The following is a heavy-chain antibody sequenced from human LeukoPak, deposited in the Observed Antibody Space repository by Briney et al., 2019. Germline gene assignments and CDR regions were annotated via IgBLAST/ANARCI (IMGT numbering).Heavy chain of an antibody. Sequence: PGGSLRLSCAASGFTFSSYWMHWVRQAPGKGLVWVSRIKSDGSSIRYADSVKGRFTISRDNAKNTLYLQMNSLRAEDTAVYYCARVGGMTTXXPFDYWGQGTLVTVSS. J-gene: IGHJ4*02. CDR2: IKSDGSSI. V-gene: IGHV3-74*01. CDR3: ARVGGMTTXXPFDY. CDR1: GFTFSSYW. D-gene: IGHD4-11*01.